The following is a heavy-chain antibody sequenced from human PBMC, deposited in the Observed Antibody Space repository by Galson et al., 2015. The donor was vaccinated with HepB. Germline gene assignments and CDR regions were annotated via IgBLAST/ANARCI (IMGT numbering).Heavy chain of an antibody. CDR1: GLTLRNYR. J-gene: IGHJ6*02. CDR3: AGDSINDHGMDV. D-gene: IGHD1-1*01. Sequence: SLRLSCAASGLTLRNYRMNWVRQAPGKGLEWVSYISRSSSSIFHADSVKGRFTISRDNAKNSLYLEMNSLRAEDAAVYYCAGDSINDHGMDVWGQGTTVTVSS. V-gene: IGHV3-48*01. CDR2: ISRSSSSI.